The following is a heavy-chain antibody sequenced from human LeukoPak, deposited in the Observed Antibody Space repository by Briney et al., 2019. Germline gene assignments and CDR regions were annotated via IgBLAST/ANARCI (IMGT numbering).Heavy chain of an antibody. J-gene: IGHJ4*02. V-gene: IGHV3-30*02. D-gene: IGHD3-10*01. Sequence: GGSLRLSCAASGFTFSSYGMHWVRQAPGKGLEWVAFIRYDGSNKYYADSVKGRFTISRDNSKNTLYLQMNSLRAEDTAVYYCARRTYYYASGSYSPPRYWGQGTLVTVSS. CDR2: IRYDGSNK. CDR1: GFTFSSYG. CDR3: ARRTYYYASGSYSPPRY.